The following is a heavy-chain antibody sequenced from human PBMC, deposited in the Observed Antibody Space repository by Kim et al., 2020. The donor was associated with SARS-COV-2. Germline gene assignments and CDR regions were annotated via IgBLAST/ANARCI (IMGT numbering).Heavy chain of an antibody. Sequence: ASVKVSCKASGYTFTSYGISWVRQAPGQGLEWMGWISAYNGNTNYAQKLQGRVTMTTDTSTSTAYMELRSLRSDDTAVYYCARVLDSSGYYPGNYWGQGTLVTVSS. CDR1: GYTFTSYG. CDR3: ARVLDSSGYYPGNY. CDR2: ISAYNGNT. J-gene: IGHJ4*02. D-gene: IGHD3-22*01. V-gene: IGHV1-18*04.